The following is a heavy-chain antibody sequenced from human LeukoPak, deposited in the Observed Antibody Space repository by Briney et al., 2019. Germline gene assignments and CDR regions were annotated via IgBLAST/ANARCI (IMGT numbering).Heavy chain of an antibody. Sequence: SETLSLTCTVSGGSISSNYWSWIRQPPGKGLEWIGYIYYSGSTNYNPSLKSRVTMSVDTSKNQFSLNLSSVTAADTAVYYCAGGPYSSIYDYWGQGTVVTVSS. V-gene: IGHV4-59*01. CDR1: GGSISSNY. CDR3: AGGPYSSIYDY. D-gene: IGHD6-13*01. CDR2: IYYSGST. J-gene: IGHJ4*02.